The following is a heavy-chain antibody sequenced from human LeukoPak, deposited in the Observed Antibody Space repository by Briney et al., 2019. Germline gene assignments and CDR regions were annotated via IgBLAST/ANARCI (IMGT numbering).Heavy chain of an antibody. Sequence: GASVKVSCKASGYTFTSYGISWVRQAPGQGLEWIGWISAYNGNTNYAQKLQGRVTMTTDTSTSTAYMELRSLRSDDTAVYYCARAPKGDCGGDCYSGSEYFQHWGQGTLVTVSS. D-gene: IGHD2-21*02. J-gene: IGHJ1*01. CDR3: ARAPKGDCGGDCYSGSEYFQH. V-gene: IGHV1-18*01. CDR2: ISAYNGNT. CDR1: GYTFTSYG.